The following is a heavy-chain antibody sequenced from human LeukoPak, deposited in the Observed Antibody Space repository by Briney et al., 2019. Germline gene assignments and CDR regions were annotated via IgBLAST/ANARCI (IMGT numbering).Heavy chain of an antibody. CDR2: IYHSGST. J-gene: IGHJ4*02. CDR3: ARLADTEMDY. V-gene: IGHV4-38-2*01. CDR1: GYSLTSGYY. Sequence: PSETLSLTCAVSGYSLTSGYYWGWVRQPPGKGLERIGSIYHSGSTYYNPSLRSRVTISVDTSKNQFSLKLNSVTAADTAVYYCARLADTEMDYWGQGTLVTVSS. D-gene: IGHD5-18*01.